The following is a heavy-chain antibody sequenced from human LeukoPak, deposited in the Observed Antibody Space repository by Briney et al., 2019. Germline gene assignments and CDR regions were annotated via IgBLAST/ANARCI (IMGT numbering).Heavy chain of an antibody. J-gene: IGHJ4*02. CDR1: GGSISSGGYY. D-gene: IGHD2-2*01. V-gene: IGHV4-31*03. Sequence: SQTLSLTCTVSGGSISSGGYYWSWIRQHPGKGLEWIGYIYYSGSTYYNPSLKSRVTISVDTSKNQFSLKLSSVTAADTAVYYCARAPRDQLLPEYYFDYWGQGALVTVSS. CDR2: IYYSGST. CDR3: ARAPRDQLLPEYYFDY.